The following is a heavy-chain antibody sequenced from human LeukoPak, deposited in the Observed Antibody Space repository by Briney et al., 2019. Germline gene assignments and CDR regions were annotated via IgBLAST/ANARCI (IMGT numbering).Heavy chain of an antibody. Sequence: GGSLRLSCAASGFTFSSYWMSWVRQAPGKGLEWVSAITNSGDDTYHADSVKGRFTISRDNSGDTLYMQMNSLRVEDTAVYYCAKGSSSSRPYYFDSWGQGTLVTVSS. CDR3: AKGSSSSRPYYFDS. CDR2: ITNSGDDT. J-gene: IGHJ4*02. D-gene: IGHD6-6*01. V-gene: IGHV3-23*01. CDR1: GFTFSSYW.